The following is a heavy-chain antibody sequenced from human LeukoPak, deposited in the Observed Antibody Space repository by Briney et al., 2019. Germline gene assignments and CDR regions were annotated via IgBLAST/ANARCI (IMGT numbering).Heavy chain of an antibody. CDR1: GFNVGTYA. CDR2: INTGETT. Sequence: GGSLRLSCAACGFNVGTYAMSLVRQAPGRGLEWVSCINTGETTFYADSVKGRFTISRDNSNLYLHMTSLRDEDTALYYCAKGSFDVWGQGTVVIVSS. V-gene: IGHV3-23*01. CDR3: AKGSFDV. J-gene: IGHJ3*01.